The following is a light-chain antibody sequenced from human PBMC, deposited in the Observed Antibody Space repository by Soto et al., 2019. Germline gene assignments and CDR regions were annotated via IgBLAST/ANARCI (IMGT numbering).Light chain of an antibody. V-gene: IGKV1-5*01. Sequence: DIHLTQSPSTLSASVGDRVTITCRASQTISHWLAWYQQKPGKAPKLLIFDASSLENGVPSRFSGSGSGTEFTLTSTGLQPDVFATYYCQQYNTYWSFGQGTKVDIK. CDR1: QTISHW. CDR2: DAS. CDR3: QQYNTYWS. J-gene: IGKJ1*01.